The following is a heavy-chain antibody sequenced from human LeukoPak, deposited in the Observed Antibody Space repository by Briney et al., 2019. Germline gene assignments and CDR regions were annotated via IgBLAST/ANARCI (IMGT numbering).Heavy chain of an antibody. CDR1: GGSISSGGYY. J-gene: IGHJ4*02. D-gene: IGHD3-10*01. V-gene: IGHV4-30-4*08. CDR2: IYYSGST. CDR3: ARAGTMVRGVIPSHFDY. Sequence: PSETLSLTCTVSGGSISSGGYYWSWIRQHPGKGLEWIGYIYYSGSTYYNPSLKSRVTISVGTSKNQFSLKLSSVTAADTAVYYCARAGTMVRGVIPSHFDYWGQGTLVTVSS.